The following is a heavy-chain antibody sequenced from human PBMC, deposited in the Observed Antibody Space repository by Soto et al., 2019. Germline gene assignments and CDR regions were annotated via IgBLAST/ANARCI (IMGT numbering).Heavy chain of an antibody. CDR2: ISDSGST. CDR1: GGSIGSGDDY. V-gene: IGHV4-30-4*08. J-gene: IGHJ5*02. Sequence: SETLSLTCSVSGGSIGSGDDYWTWIRQSPGKGLEWIGYISDSGSTFYNPSLRSRLTIALDTSKNHFSPKLNSVTAADTAVYYCAKYTPPEFDRWGQGIPVPVAS. D-gene: IGHD5-18*01. CDR3: AKYTPPEFDR.